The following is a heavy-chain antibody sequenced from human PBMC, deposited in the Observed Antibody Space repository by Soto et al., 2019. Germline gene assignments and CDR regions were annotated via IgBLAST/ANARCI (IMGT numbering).Heavy chain of an antibody. CDR3: ARDPSEGRVGNWFES. V-gene: IGHV3-21*06. D-gene: IGHD2-2*01. Sequence: EVQLVESGGGLVKPGGSLRLSCAASGFTFSRYGMNWLRQAPGKGLEWVASISSSTSYVYYAESVKGRFSTSRDNAKNILYLEMYALRPEDTAVYYCARDPSEGRVGNWFESWGQGTLVTVSS. CDR2: ISSSTSYV. J-gene: IGHJ5*01. CDR1: GFTFSRYG.